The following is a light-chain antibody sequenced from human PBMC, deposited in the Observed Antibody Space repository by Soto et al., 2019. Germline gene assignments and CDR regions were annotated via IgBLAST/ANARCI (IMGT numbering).Light chain of an antibody. V-gene: IGKV1-5*03. CDR1: QSISSW. CDR2: KAS. CDR3: QQYYTYSGT. J-gene: IGKJ1*01. Sequence: DIQMTQSPSTLSASVGDRVTITCRASQSISSWLAWYQQKPGKAPKLLIYKASSLPSGVPPRFSGSGSGTEFTLIISSLQPDYFATYYCQQYYTYSGTFGQGTKVEIK.